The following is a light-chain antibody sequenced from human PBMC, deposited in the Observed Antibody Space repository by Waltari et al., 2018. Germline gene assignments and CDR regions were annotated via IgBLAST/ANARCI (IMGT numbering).Light chain of an antibody. CDR3: SSYSGSNDYV. J-gene: IGLJ1*01. Sequence: QSALTQPPSASGSPGQSVTISCPGTSSYVGGYNYVYWYQQHPGKAPKLMIYEVNKRPSGVPDRFSGSRSGNTASLTVSGLQAEDEADYYCSSYSGSNDYVFGTGTEVTVL. CDR1: SSYVGGYNY. V-gene: IGLV2-8*01. CDR2: EVN.